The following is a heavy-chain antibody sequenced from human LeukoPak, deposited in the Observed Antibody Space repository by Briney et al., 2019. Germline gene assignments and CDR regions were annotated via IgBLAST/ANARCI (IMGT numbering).Heavy chain of an antibody. J-gene: IGHJ4*02. Sequence: SETLSVTRTVSGGSISSSNYLWGWIRQPPGKGLEWIGSIYYSGGTYYNPSLKSRVTISVDTSKNLFSLKLSSVTAADTAVYYCVRPGGGQLAFDYWGQGTLVTVSS. CDR2: IYYSGGT. CDR1: GGSISSSNYL. V-gene: IGHV4-39*01. CDR3: VRPGGGQLAFDY. D-gene: IGHD6-6*01.